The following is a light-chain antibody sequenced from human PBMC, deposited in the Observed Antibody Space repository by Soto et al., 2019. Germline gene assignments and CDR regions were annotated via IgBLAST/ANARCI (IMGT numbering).Light chain of an antibody. J-gene: IGLJ1*01. V-gene: IGLV2-14*01. CDR3: SSYTRDSSYV. CDR2: EVS. CDR1: SSDVGSYNY. Sequence: QSVLTQPASVSGSAGQSITISCTGTSSDVGSYNYVSWYQQHPGTAPKLMIYEVSNRPSGVSNRFSASKSGNTASLTISGLRAEDEADYYCSSYTRDSSYVFGSGTTLTVL.